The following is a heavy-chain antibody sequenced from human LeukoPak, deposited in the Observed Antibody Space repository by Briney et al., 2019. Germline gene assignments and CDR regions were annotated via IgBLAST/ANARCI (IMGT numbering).Heavy chain of an antibody. CDR2: ISGSGGST. Sequence: PGGSLRLSCAASGFTFSSYGMSWVRQAPGKGLEWVSTISGSGGSTYYADSVKGRFTISRDNSKNTLYVQMNSLRAEDTAVYYCARPYSGYSYGNFDFGGQGTLVTVSS. V-gene: IGHV3-23*01. CDR3: ARPYSGYSYGNFDF. CDR1: GFTFSSYG. J-gene: IGHJ4*02. D-gene: IGHD5-18*01.